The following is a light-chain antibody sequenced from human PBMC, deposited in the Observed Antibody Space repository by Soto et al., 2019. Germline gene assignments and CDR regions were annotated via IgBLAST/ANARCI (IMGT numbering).Light chain of an antibody. CDR2: LEGSGSY. CDR3: ETWDSNTWV. CDR1: SGHSSYI. V-gene: IGLV4-60*02. Sequence: SWAQSSLGSSVKFTCSLSSGHSSYIIAWHQQQPGKAPRYLMKLEGSGSYNKGSGVPDRFSGSSSGADRYLTISNLQFEDEADYYCETWDSNTWVFGGGTKLTVL. J-gene: IGLJ3*02.